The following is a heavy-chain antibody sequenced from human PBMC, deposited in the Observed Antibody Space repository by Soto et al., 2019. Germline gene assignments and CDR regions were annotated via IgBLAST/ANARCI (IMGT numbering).Heavy chain of an antibody. D-gene: IGHD2-15*01. CDR3: ARPRGYDFDY. CDR2: IYWDDDK. Sequence: SGPTLVNPTQTLALTCTFSGFSLDSTGMSVVCIRQPPGKALEWLALIYWDDDKRYSPSLRSRLIITKDTSKNEVVLTMTNMDPVDTATYYCARPRGYDFDYWGPGILVTVSS. CDR1: GFSLDSTGMS. J-gene: IGHJ4*02. V-gene: IGHV2-5*02.